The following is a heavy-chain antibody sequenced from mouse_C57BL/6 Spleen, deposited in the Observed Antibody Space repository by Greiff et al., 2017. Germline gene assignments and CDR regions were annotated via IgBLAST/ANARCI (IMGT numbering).Heavy chain of an antibody. Sequence: VQLQQPGAELVKPGASVKMSCKASGYTFTSYWITWVKQRPGQGLEWIGDIYPGSGSTNYNEKFKSKATLTVDTSSSTAYMQLSSLTSEVSAVYYCARKNYYGSPWFAYWGQGTLVTVSA. V-gene: IGHV1-55*01. J-gene: IGHJ3*01. D-gene: IGHD1-1*01. CDR2: IYPGSGST. CDR1: GYTFTSYW. CDR3: ARKNYYGSPWFAY.